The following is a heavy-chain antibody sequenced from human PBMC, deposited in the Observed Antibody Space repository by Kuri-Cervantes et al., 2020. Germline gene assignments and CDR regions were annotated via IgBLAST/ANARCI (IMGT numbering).Heavy chain of an antibody. V-gene: IGHV3-13*01. D-gene: IGHD3-22*01. Sequence: GSLRLSCAASGFTFSSYDMHWVRQATGKGLEWVSAIGTAGDTYYPGSVKGRFTISRENAKNSLYLQMNSLRAGDTAVYYCAKNYYDSSGYYYAYHWYFDLWGRGTLVTVSS. J-gene: IGHJ2*01. CDR1: GFTFSSYD. CDR2: IGTAGDT. CDR3: AKNYYDSSGYYYAYHWYFDL.